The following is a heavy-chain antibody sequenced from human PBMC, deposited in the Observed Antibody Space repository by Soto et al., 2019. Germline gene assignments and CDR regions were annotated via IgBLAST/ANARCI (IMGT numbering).Heavy chain of an antibody. CDR1: GFTFSGSA. J-gene: IGHJ4*02. D-gene: IGHD3-3*01. CDR2: IRSKANSYAT. CDR3: TKVYDFWSGYDNFDY. Sequence: GGSLRLSCAASGFTFSGSAMHWVRQASGKGLEWVGRIRSKANSYATAYAASVKGRFTISRDDSKNTAYLQMNSLKTEDTAVYYCTKVYDFWSGYDNFDYWGQGTLVTVSS. V-gene: IGHV3-73*01.